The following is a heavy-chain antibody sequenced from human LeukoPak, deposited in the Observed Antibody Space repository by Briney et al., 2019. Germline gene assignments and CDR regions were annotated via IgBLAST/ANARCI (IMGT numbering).Heavy chain of an antibody. Sequence: ASVKVSCKASGYTFNSYGISWVRQAPGQGLEWMGWISAYNGNTNYAQKLQGRVTMTTDTSTSTAYMALRSLRSDDTAVYYCARDSLDLRGDWFDPWGQGTLVSVSS. D-gene: IGHD1-7*01. V-gene: IGHV1-18*01. CDR3: ARDSLDLRGDWFDP. CDR2: ISAYNGNT. J-gene: IGHJ5*02. CDR1: GYTFNSYG.